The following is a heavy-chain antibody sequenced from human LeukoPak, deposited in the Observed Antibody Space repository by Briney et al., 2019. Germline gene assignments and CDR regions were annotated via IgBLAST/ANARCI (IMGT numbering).Heavy chain of an antibody. J-gene: IGHJ5*02. V-gene: IGHV3-23*01. D-gene: IGHD6-25*01. CDR1: GFTFSSYS. Sequence: TGGSLRLSCAASGFTFSSYSMNWVRQAPGKGLEWVSGISGRGDATYYADSVKGRFTISRDNSKNTLYMQMNSLRADDTAVYYCAKGNGHTSGWTAVGSWGQEILVTVSS. CDR3: AKGNGHTSGWTAVGS. CDR2: ISGRGDAT.